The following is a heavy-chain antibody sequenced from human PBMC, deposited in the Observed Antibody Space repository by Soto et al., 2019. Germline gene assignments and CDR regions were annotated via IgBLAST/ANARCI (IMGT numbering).Heavy chain of an antibody. V-gene: IGHV4-39*01. D-gene: IGHD5-18*01. CDR1: GGSISSSSYY. Sequence: SETLSLTCTVCGGSISSSSYYWGWIRQPPGKGLEWIGSIYYSGSTYYNPSLKSRVTISVDTSKNQFSLKLSSVTAADTAVYYCASGKSGYSYIAYYGMDVWGQGTTVT. CDR3: ASGKSGYSYIAYYGMDV. CDR2: IYYSGST. J-gene: IGHJ6*02.